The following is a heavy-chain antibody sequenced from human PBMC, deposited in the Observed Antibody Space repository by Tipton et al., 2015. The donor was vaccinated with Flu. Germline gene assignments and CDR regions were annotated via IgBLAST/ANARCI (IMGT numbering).Heavy chain of an antibody. CDR3: ARGVQAGVDY. V-gene: IGHV1-8*01. CDR2: MNPSSGNT. D-gene: IGHD1-14*01. J-gene: IGHJ4*02. Sequence: QLVQSGADVKNPGASVKVSCKASGYTFTSLDINWVRQATGQGPEWMGWMNPSSGNTGYAQKFQGRVSMTRDTSTNTAHLELSSLRSEDTAVYYCARGVQAGVDYWGQGTLVTVSS. CDR1: GYTFTSLD.